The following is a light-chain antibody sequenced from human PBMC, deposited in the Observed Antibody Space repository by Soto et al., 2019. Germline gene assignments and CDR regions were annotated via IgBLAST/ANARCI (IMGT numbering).Light chain of an antibody. V-gene: IGKV1-5*01. Sequence: DVQMTQSPSTLSASVGDRVTITCRASQLVNSWLAWYQQKPGRAPKLLIYDATSLESGVPSRFSGGRSGTEFTLTISSLQPDDSATYYCQQYNSYWTFGQGTRVEIK. J-gene: IGKJ1*01. CDR1: QLVNSW. CDR3: QQYNSYWT. CDR2: DAT.